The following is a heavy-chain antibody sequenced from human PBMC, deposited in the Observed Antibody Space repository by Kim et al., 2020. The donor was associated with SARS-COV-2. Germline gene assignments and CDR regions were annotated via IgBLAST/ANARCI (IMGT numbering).Heavy chain of an antibody. Sequence: SLKSRITISVDTSKNLFSLNLNSVTAADTAVYFCARLKDVGGYYRSFDYWGQGTLVTVSS. D-gene: IGHD3-22*01. V-gene: IGHV4-39*01. J-gene: IGHJ4*02. CDR3: ARLKDVGGYYRSFDY.